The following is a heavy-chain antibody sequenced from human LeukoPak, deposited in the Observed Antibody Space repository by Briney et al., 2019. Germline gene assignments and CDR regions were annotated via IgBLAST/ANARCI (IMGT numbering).Heavy chain of an antibody. CDR2: IHPRDSDT. D-gene: IGHD2-15*01. CDR1: GYSFTNYW. Sequence: PGESLKISFKGSGYSFTNYWIGWVRQMPGKGLEWMGIIHPRDSDTRYSPSFQGQVTISADKSISTAYLQWSSLKASDTAMYYCARRYCSGSSCYLFDYWGQGTLVTVSS. CDR3: ARRYCSGSSCYLFDY. J-gene: IGHJ4*02. V-gene: IGHV5-51*01.